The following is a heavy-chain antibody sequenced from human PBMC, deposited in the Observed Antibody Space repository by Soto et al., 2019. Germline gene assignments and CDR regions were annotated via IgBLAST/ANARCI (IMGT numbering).Heavy chain of an antibody. D-gene: IGHD4-17*01. CDR1: GFTFSNAW. V-gene: IGHV3-15*01. Sequence: GGSLRLSCAASGFTFSNAWMSWVRQAPGKGLEWVGRIKSKTDGGTTDYAAPVKGRFTISRDDSKNTLYLQMNSLKTEDTAVYYCTTDATVVTPENYFDYWGQGTLVTVSS. CDR2: IKSKTDGGTT. J-gene: IGHJ4*02. CDR3: TTDATVVTPENYFDY.